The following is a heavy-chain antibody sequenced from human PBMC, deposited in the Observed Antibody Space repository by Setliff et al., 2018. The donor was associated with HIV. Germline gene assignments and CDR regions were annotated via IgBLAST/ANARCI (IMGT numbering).Heavy chain of an antibody. V-gene: IGHV4-31*03. Sequence: PSETLSLTCNVPGGSISSGRYFWSWIRQPPGGGLEWIGYSYSTGNTYYNPSLKSRSSIALDASENQFSLNLTSATVADTAVYYCARGGRKDLTDNWGQGSLVTVSS. CDR3: ARGGRKDLTDN. CDR1: GGSISSGRYF. D-gene: IGHD2-21*02. CDR2: SYSTGNT. J-gene: IGHJ4*02.